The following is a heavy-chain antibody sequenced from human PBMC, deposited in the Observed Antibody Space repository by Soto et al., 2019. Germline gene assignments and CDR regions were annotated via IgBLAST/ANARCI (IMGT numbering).Heavy chain of an antibody. D-gene: IGHD3-10*01. CDR2: ISSSSSTI. J-gene: IGHJ3*02. Sequence: LRLSCAASGFTFSSYSMNWVRQAPGKGLEWVSYISSSSSTIYYADSVKGRFTISRDNAKNSLYLQMNSLRDEDTAVYYCATTSLSTMVRGVIGFGAFDIWGQGTMVTVSS. CDR1: GFTFSSYS. CDR3: ATTSLSTMVRGVIGFGAFDI. V-gene: IGHV3-48*02.